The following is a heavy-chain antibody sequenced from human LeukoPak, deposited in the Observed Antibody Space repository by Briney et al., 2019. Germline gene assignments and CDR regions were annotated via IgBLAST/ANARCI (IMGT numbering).Heavy chain of an antibody. CDR2: IWYDGSNK. V-gene: IGHV3-33*01. D-gene: IGHD5-12*01. CDR3: ARDLTPSGYVTAIFDY. Sequence: GGSLRLSCAASGFTFSSYGMHWVRQAPGKGLEWVAVIWYDGSNKYYADSVKGRFTISRDNSKNTLYLQMNSLRAEDTAVYYCARDLTPSGYVTAIFDYWGQGTLVTVSS. CDR1: GFTFSSYG. J-gene: IGHJ4*02.